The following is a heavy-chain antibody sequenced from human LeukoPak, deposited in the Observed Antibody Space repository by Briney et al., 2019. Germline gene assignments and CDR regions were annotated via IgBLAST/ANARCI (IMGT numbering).Heavy chain of an antibody. Sequence: PGGSLRLSCAASGLTFSSYWMSWVRLAPGKGLEWVANIKQGGSEEYYVDSVKGRFTISRDNAKNSLYLQMNSLRAEDTAVYYCARAAFDWLSYFDYWGQGTLVTVSS. D-gene: IGHD3-9*01. V-gene: IGHV3-7*04. J-gene: IGHJ4*02. CDR2: IKQGGSEE. CDR1: GLTFSSYW. CDR3: ARAAFDWLSYFDY.